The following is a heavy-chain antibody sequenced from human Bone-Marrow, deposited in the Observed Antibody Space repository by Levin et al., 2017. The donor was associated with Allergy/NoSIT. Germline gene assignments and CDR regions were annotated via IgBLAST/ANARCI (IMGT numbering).Heavy chain of an antibody. D-gene: IGHD5-18*01. J-gene: IGHJ4*02. CDR1: GFTFNNYG. V-gene: IGHV3-30*18. Sequence: TGGSLRLSCAASGFTFNNYGMHWVRQAPGKGLEWVAVVSFDGLNKYFAASVKGRFTISRDNSKNTLYLEMNSLRPEDTAVYYCAKDGAGYSKEPNFDYWGQGTLVTVSS. CDR3: AKDGAGYSKEPNFDY. CDR2: VSFDGLNK.